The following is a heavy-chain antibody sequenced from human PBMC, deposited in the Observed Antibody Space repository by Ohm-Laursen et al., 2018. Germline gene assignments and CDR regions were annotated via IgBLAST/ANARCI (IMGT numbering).Heavy chain of an antibody. CDR1: GFTFSSYG. J-gene: IGHJ4*02. CDR3: VTFGINWALSY. Sequence: SLRLSCSASGFTFSSYGMHWVRQAPGKGLEWVAVISYDGSNKYYADSVKGRFTISRDNSKNTLFLQMNSLRTEDTAVYYCVTFGINWALSYWGQGILVTVSS. CDR2: ISYDGSNK. V-gene: IGHV3-30*03. D-gene: IGHD1-1*01.